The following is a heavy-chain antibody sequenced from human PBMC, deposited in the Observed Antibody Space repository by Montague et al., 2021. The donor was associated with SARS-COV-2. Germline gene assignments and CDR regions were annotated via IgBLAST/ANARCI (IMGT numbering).Heavy chain of an antibody. CDR2: ISDSGST. CDR1: GTSITSYY. Sequence: SETLSLTCSVSGTSITSYYWNWIRQPPGKGLEWIGYISDSGSTNYSPSLKSRVTISVDTSKNQFSLKLSSVTAADTAVYYCARGFDIWGQGTMVTVSS. CDR3: ARGFDI. J-gene: IGHJ3*02. V-gene: IGHV4-59*01.